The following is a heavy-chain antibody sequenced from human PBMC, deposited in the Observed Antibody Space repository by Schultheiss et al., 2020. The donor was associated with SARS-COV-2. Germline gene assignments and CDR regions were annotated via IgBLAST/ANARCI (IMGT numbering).Heavy chain of an antibody. CDR2: ISSNGGST. J-gene: IGHJ4*02. D-gene: IGHD3-22*01. Sequence: GESLKISCAASGFSFNNYTIHWVRQAPGKGLESVSAISSNGGSTYYADSVKGRFTISRDNSKNTLYLQMSSLRAEDTAVYYCVPMIVVVKAIYYWGQGTLVTVSS. CDR3: VPMIVVVKAIYY. V-gene: IGHV3-64D*06. CDR1: GFSFNNYT.